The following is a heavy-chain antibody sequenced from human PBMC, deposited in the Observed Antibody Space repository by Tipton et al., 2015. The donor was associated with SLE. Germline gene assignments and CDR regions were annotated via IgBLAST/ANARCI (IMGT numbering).Heavy chain of an antibody. Sequence: LSLTCAVYGGSFSGYYWSWVRQPPGKGLEWIGEINHSGSTNYNPSLKSRVTISVDASKNQISLNLKSATAADTAVYYCARGLGAYSSGWRYYYYYMDVWGKGTTVTVSS. D-gene: IGHD6-19*01. V-gene: IGHV4-34*01. CDR1: GGSFSGYY. CDR2: INHSGST. J-gene: IGHJ6*03. CDR3: ARGLGAYSSGWRYYYYYMDV.